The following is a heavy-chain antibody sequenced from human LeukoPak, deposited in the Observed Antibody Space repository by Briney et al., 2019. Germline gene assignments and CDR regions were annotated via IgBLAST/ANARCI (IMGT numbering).Heavy chain of an antibody. V-gene: IGHV1-46*01. CDR1: GYTFTTYY. D-gene: IGHD6-19*01. Sequence: ASVKVSCKTSGYTFTTYYMHWVRQAPGQGLEWMGIINPSGGTTNYAQKFQGRVTMTRDTSTTTLYMELSSLRSEDTAVYYCARGRPGSGWPFDYWGQGTLVTASS. CDR2: INPSGGTT. J-gene: IGHJ4*02. CDR3: ARGRPGSGWPFDY.